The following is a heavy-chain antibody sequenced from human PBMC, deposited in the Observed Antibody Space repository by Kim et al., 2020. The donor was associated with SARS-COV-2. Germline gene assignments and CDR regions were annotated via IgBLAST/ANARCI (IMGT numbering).Heavy chain of an antibody. Sequence: SETLSLTCTVSGGSLSSSSYYWGWIRQPPGKGLEWIGTAYYIGNTYYNPSLKSRVTISVDTSKNQFSLKLGSVTAADTAVYYCARHQRHISGWYVAFYY. CDR2: AYYIGNT. D-gene: IGHD6-13*01. V-gene: IGHV4-39*01. CDR1: GGSLSSSSYY. J-gene: IGHJ6*01. CDR3: ARHQRHISGWYVAFYY.